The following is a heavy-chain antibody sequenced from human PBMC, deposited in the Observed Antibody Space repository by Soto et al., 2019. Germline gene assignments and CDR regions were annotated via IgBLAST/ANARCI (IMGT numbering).Heavy chain of an antibody. Sequence: PGSSLKLSFAAYGSTFTSSPMSWVRQAPGKGLEWVANIKQDGSEKYYVDSVKGRFTISRDNAKNSLYLQMNSLRAEDTAVYYCARARADYYDSSGYPLGYWGQGT. CDR1: GSTFTSSP. V-gene: IGHV3-7*04. J-gene: IGHJ4*02. D-gene: IGHD3-22*01. CDR3: ARARADYYDSSGYPLGY. CDR2: IKQDGSEK.